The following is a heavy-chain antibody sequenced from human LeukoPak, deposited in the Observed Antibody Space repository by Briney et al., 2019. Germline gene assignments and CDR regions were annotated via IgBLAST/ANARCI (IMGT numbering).Heavy chain of an antibody. Sequence: GGSLRLSCVASEFSFSTYWMSWVRQAPGKGLEWVANIKQDGTEKYYVDSVKGRFTISRDNAKNTVYLQMNSLRAEDTAVYYCARIMITFGGVIAKGAFDIWGQGTMVTVSS. V-gene: IGHV3-7*01. CDR3: ARIMITFGGVIAKGAFDI. J-gene: IGHJ3*02. CDR2: IKQDGTEK. CDR1: EFSFSTYW. D-gene: IGHD3-16*02.